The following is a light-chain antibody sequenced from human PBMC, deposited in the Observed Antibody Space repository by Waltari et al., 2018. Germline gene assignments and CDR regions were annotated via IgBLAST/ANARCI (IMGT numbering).Light chain of an antibody. CDR2: GAS. CDR3: QQYDNGLGT. CDR1: QSIRSN. Sequence: EIVMTQSPAPLSVFPGERATLSCRASQSIRSNLAWYQHKPGQAPRLLIYGASTRATGTPARVSGRQSETEFTLNSSSLPSEDVAVYCGQQYDNGLGTFGQATKVEIK. J-gene: IGKJ1*01. V-gene: IGKV3-15*01.